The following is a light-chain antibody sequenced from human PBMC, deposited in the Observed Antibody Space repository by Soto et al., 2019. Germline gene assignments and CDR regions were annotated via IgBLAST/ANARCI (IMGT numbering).Light chain of an antibody. Sequence: EIVMTRSPATLSVSPGERATLSCRASQSISSKLAWYQQKPGQAPRLVIYDTYIRATGIPARFSGSGSGTEFTLNISSLQSEDFGVYYCQLYNNSSSTNIDQRTRLDIQ. CDR3: QLYNNSSSTN. CDR2: DTY. V-gene: IGKV3-15*01. CDR1: QSISSK. J-gene: IGKJ5*01.